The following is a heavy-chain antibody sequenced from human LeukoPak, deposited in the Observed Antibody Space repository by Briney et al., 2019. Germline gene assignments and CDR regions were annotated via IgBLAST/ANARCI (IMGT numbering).Heavy chain of an antibody. J-gene: IGHJ4*02. CDR3: AREIGPIQLHLWGSAFDY. Sequence: ASVKVSCKASGYTFTSYYMHWVRQAPGQGLEWMGIINPSGGGTSYAQNFQGRVTMTRDTSTSTVYMELSSLRSEDTAVYYCAREIGPIQLHLWGSAFDYWGQGTLVTVSS. D-gene: IGHD5-24*01. CDR2: INPSGGGT. CDR1: GYTFTSYY. V-gene: IGHV1-46*01.